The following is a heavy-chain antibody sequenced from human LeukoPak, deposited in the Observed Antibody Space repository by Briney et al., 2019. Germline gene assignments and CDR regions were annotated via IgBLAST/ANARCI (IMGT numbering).Heavy chain of an antibody. CDR3: ARLRNYYGSGSYLDY. J-gene: IGHJ4*02. CDR1: GGSISSYY. Sequence: PSETLSLTCTVSGGSISSYYWSWIRQPPGKGLEWIGYIYYSGSTNYNPSLKSRVTISVDTSKNQFSLKLSSVTAADTAVYYCARLRNYYGSGSYLDYWGQGTLVTVSS. CDR2: IYYSGST. V-gene: IGHV4-59*01. D-gene: IGHD3-10*01.